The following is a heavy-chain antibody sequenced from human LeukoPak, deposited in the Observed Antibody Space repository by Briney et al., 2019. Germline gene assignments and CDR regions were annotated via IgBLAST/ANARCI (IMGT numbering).Heavy chain of an antibody. J-gene: IGHJ4*02. D-gene: IGHD6-13*01. CDR2: SKSKIDGGAT. CDR1: GFTFSNAW. Sequence: GRSLRLSCAASGFTFSNAWMSWVRQAPGKGLEWVGRSKSKIDGGATDYAEPVKGRFTISRDDSRATLYLQMSSLKAEDTAVYYCTTERGSASWYEYYFDNWGQGTLVTVAS. V-gene: IGHV3-15*01. CDR3: TTERGSASWYEYYFDN.